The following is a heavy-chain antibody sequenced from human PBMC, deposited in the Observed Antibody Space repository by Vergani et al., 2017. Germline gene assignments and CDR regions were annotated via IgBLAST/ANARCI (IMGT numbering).Heavy chain of an antibody. V-gene: IGHV3-30*03. J-gene: IGHJ5*02. D-gene: IGHD5-24*01. Sequence: QVQLVESGGGVVQPGRSLRLSCAASGFTFSSYGMHWVRQAPGKGLEWVAVISYDGSNKYYADSVKGRFTISRDNSKNTLYLQMNSLRAEDTAVYYCARELQGYGLYWFDPWGQGTLVTVSS. CDR3: ARELQGYGLYWFDP. CDR2: ISYDGSNK. CDR1: GFTFSSYG.